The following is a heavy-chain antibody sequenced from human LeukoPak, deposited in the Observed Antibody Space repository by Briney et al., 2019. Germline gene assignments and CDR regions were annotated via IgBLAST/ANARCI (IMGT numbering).Heavy chain of an antibody. J-gene: IGHJ4*02. CDR2: ISGSGGST. D-gene: IGHD3-9*01. V-gene: IGHV3-23*01. CDR1: GFTFSSYA. CDR3: AKVGYFDWLFEHGY. Sequence: GGSLRLSCAASGFTFSSYAMSWVRQAPGKGLEWVSAISGSGGSTYYTDSVKGRFTISRDNSKNTLYLQMNSLRAEDTAVYYCAKVGYFDWLFEHGYWSQGTLVTVSS.